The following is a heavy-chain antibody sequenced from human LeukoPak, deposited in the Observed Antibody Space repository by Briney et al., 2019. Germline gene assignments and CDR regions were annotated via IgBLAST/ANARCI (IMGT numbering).Heavy chain of an antibody. CDR3: AKAKSFGVVSLFDY. J-gene: IGHJ4*02. CDR2: ISWNSGSI. CDR1: GFTFDDYA. Sequence: SLRLSCAASGFTFDDYAMHWVRQAPGKGMEWVSGISWNSGSIGYADSVKGRFTISRDNAKNSLYLQMNSLRAEDTALYYCAKAKSFGVVSLFDYWGQGTLVTVSS. V-gene: IGHV3-9*01. D-gene: IGHD3-3*01.